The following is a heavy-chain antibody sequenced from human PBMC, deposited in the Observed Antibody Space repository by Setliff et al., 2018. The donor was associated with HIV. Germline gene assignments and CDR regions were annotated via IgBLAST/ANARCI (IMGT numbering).Heavy chain of an antibody. J-gene: IGHJ4*02. CDR3: AVVRGANY. D-gene: IGHD3-10*01. V-gene: IGHV4-59*01. CDR1: GVSISSYY. Sequence: SETLSLTCNVSGVSISSYYWSWVRQPPGKGLEYIGYIYSNGGTNYNPSLKSRVTISVDTSKNQFSLQLSSVTAADTAVYFCAVVRGANYWGQGTMVTVSS. CDR2: IYSNGGT.